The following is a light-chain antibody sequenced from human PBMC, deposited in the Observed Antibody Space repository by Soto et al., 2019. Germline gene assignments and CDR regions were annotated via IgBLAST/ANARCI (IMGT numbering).Light chain of an antibody. CDR1: SSNIGTKT. V-gene: IGLV1-44*01. CDR3: AAWDDSLYGVV. Sequence: QSVLTQPPSASGTPGQRVTISCSGSSSNIGTKTVSWYQQLPGTAPKLLIDSNNQRPSGVPDRFSGSKSGTSASLAITGLQSEDEGDFYCAAWDDSLYGVVFGGGTKLTVL. J-gene: IGLJ2*01. CDR2: SNN.